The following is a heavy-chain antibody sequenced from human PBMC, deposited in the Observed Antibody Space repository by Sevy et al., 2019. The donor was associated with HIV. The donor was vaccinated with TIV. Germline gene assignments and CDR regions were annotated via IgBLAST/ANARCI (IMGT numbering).Heavy chain of an antibody. CDR3: ASFPLLWFGELNFQH. Sequence: SETLSLTCTVSGGSISSGGYYWSWIRRHPGKGLERIGYIYYSGSTYYNPSLKGRVTISVDTSKNQFSLKLSSVTAAGTAVYYCASFPLLWFGELNFQHWGQGTLVTVSS. V-gene: IGHV4-31*03. J-gene: IGHJ1*01. CDR2: IYYSGST. D-gene: IGHD3-10*01. CDR1: GGSISSGGYY.